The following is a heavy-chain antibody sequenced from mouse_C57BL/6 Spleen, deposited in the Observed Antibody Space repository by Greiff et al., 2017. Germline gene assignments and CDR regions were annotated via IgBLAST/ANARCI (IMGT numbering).Heavy chain of an antibody. CDR3: ARSGSSGFDY. CDR2: IYPGSGGT. D-gene: IGHD3-2*02. J-gene: IGHJ2*01. V-gene: IGHV1-55*01. Sequence: QVQLQQPGAELVKPGASVKMSCKASGYTFTSYWLTWVKQRPGQGLEWIGDIYPGSGGTNSNEKFKSKATLTVDTSSSAAYMQLSSLTSEDSAVYYCARSGSSGFDYGGQGTTLAVST. CDR1: GYTFTSYW.